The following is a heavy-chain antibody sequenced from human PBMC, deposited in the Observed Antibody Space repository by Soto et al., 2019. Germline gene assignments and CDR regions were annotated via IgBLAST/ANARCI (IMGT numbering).Heavy chain of an antibody. V-gene: IGHV3-23*01. CDR1: GFTFSAYA. J-gene: IGHJ4*02. Sequence: EVQVLESGGGLVQVGGSLRLSCAASGFTFSAYAMSWVRQVPGKGLEWVSVISNSGDNTYYADSVKGRFTISRDNSKNTLFLQMNNLRAEDTAVYFCAKGNSGSCYSHSAYWGQGTLVTVSS. CDR2: ISNSGDNT. CDR3: AKGNSGSCYSHSAY. D-gene: IGHD2-15*01.